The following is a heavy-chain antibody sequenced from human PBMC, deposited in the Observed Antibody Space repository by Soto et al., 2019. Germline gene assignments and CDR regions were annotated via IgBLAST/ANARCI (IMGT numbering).Heavy chain of an antibody. CDR3: ARDNFPNCNVDYFYFYMDV. CDR1: GFTLSRYS. V-gene: IGHV3-48*01. Sequence: EVQLVESGGGLVQPRGSLRLSCAASGFTLSRYSVNWVRHAPGKGLEWISYISTRNTVYSADSVKGRFTISRDNGKNSVYLQMTSLRAEDTAVYDGARDNFPNCNVDYFYFYMDVWGEGTTVTVSS. D-gene: IGHD1-20*01. J-gene: IGHJ6*03. CDR2: ISTRNTV.